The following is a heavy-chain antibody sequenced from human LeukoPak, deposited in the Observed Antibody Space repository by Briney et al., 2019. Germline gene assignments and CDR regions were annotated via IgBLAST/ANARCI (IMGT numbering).Heavy chain of an antibody. CDR3: AKSFGQFTMVREYYFDY. CDR1: GFTFNNYG. V-gene: IGHV3-30*18. J-gene: IGHJ4*02. CDR2: ISYDGSNE. Sequence: GGSLRLSCVASGFTFNNYGMHWVRQAPGKELEWVAVISYDGSNEYNADSVKGRFTISRDNTKNTLYLQMNSLRAEDTAVYYCAKSFGQFTMVREYYFDYWGQGTLVTVSS. D-gene: IGHD3-10*01.